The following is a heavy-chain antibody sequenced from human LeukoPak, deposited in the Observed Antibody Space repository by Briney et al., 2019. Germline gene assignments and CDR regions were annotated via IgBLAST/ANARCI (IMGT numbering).Heavy chain of an antibody. CDR2: INYSGNT. V-gene: IGHV4-39*01. J-gene: IGHJ4*02. CDR1: GFTLSNYA. D-gene: IGHD4-17*01. Sequence: GSLRLSCAASGFTLSNYAMSWARQAPGKGLEWVGSINYSGNTHYNPSLKSRVTISIDTSKNQFSLKLSSVTATDTAVYYCGRPRPGFGDYEHWGQGTLVTVSS. CDR3: GRPRPGFGDYEH.